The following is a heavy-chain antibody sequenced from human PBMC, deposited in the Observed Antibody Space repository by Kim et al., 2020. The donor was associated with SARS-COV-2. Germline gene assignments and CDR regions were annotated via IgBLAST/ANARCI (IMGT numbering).Heavy chain of an antibody. V-gene: IGHV1-18*01. CDR3: ARDLVAYSSSWYVGYYYGMDV. D-gene: IGHD6-13*01. CDR2: ISAYNGNT. CDR1: GYTFTSYG. J-gene: IGHJ6*02. Sequence: ASVKVSCKASGYTFTSYGISWVRQAPGQGLEWMGWISAYNGNTNYAQKLQGRVTMTTDTSTSTAYMELRSLRSDDTAVYYCARDLVAYSSSWYVGYYYGMDVWGQGTTVTVSS.